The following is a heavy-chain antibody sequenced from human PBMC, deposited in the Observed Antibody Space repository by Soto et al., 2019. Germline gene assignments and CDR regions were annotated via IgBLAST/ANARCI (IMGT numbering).Heavy chain of an antibody. Sequence: SETLSLTCAVYGGSFSGYYWSWIRQPPGKGLEWIGEINHSGSTNYNPSLKSRVTISVDTSKNQFSLKLSSGTAADTAVYYCARCRIAVAHWGQGTLVTVSS. CDR2: INHSGST. J-gene: IGHJ4*02. CDR3: ARCRIAVAH. V-gene: IGHV4-34*01. CDR1: GGSFSGYY. D-gene: IGHD6-13*01.